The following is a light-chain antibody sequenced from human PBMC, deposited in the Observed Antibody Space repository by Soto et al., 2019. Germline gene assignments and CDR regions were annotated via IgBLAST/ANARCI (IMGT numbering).Light chain of an antibody. J-gene: IGKJ4*01. CDR2: GAS. V-gene: IGKV3-15*01. CDR1: QSVSNN. CDR3: QQYGSSLLT. Sequence: EIVMTHSPATLSVSPGERATLSCRASQSVSNNLAWYQQKPGQAPRLLIYGASTRATAIPARFSGSGSGTEFTLTISSLQSEDFAVYYCQQYGSSLLTFGGGTKVEIK.